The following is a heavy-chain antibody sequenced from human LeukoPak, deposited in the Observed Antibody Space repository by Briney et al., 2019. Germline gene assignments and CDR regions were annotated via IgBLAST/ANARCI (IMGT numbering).Heavy chain of an antibody. V-gene: IGHV3-30*19. D-gene: IGHD4-17*01. Sequence: PGRSLRLSCAASGFTFSSYGMHWVRQAPGKGLEWVAVIWYDGSNKYYADSVKGRFTISRDNSKNTLYLQMNSLRAEDTAVYYCAREGGAYGDYVQAFDIWGQGTMVTVSS. CDR3: AREGGAYGDYVQAFDI. J-gene: IGHJ3*02. CDR1: GFTFSSYG. CDR2: IWYDGSNK.